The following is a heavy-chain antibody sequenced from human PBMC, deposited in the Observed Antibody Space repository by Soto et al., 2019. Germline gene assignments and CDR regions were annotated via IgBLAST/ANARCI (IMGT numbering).Heavy chain of an antibody. D-gene: IGHD2-2*01. V-gene: IGHV3-21*01. Sequence: GGSLRLSCAASGFTFSSYSMNWVRQAPGKGPEWVSSISSSSYIYYADSVKGRFTISRDNAKNSLYLQMNILRAEDTAVYYCARDFSPYCSSTSCYYFDYWGQGTLVTVSS. J-gene: IGHJ4*02. CDR3: ARDFSPYCSSTSCYYFDY. CDR1: GFTFSSYS. CDR2: ISSSSYI.